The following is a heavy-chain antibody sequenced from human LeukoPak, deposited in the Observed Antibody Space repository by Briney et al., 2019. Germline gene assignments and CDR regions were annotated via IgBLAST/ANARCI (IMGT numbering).Heavy chain of an antibody. V-gene: IGHV1-2*02. D-gene: IGHD2-2*01. Sequence: ASVTVSCKASGYTFTGCYMHWGRQAPGQGLEWMGWINPNSGGTNYAQKFQGRVTMTRDTSISTAYMELSRLGSDDTAVYYCARVSTSGPPPGSYYGMDVWGQGTTVTVSS. J-gene: IGHJ6*02. CDR3: ARVSTSGPPPGSYYGMDV. CDR2: INPNSGGT. CDR1: GYTFTGCY.